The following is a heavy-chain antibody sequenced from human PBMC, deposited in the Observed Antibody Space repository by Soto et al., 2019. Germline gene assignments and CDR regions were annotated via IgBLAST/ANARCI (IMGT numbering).Heavy chain of an antibody. CDR3: ARSLLHVTLPLGN. Sequence: ASVKVSCKASGHTFIGYYMHWVRQAPGQGLEWMGWINTLSGDTSFPQKFQGRLAMTRDTSIDTVFMEVSRLTSDDTAIYYCARSLLHVTLPLGNWGQGTLVTVSS. J-gene: IGHJ4*02. D-gene: IGHD2-2*01. CDR2: INTLSGDT. CDR1: GHTFIGYY. V-gene: IGHV1-2*02.